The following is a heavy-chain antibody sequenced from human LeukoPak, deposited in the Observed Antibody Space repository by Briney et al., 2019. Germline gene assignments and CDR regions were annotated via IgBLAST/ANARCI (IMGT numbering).Heavy chain of an antibody. D-gene: IGHD1-1*01. CDR1: GFIFTNAW. CDR3: TTDTENWNDGGWFDP. Sequence: GGSLRLSCAASGFIFTNAWMSWVRRAPGKGLEWVGRIKSKTDGGTTDYAAPVKGRFTISRDDSKNTLYVQMNSLKTEDTAVYYCTTDTENWNDGGWFDPWGQGTLVTVSS. J-gene: IGHJ5*02. CDR2: IKSKTDGGTT. V-gene: IGHV3-15*01.